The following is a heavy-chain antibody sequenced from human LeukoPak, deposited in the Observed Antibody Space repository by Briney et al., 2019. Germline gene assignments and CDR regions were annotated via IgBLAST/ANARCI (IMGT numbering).Heavy chain of an antibody. CDR1: GYTFTGYY. V-gene: IGHV1-46*01. CDR2: INPSGGST. D-gene: IGHD3-22*01. Sequence: ASVKVSCKASGYTFTGYYMHWVRQAPGQGLEWMGIINPSGGSTSYAQRFQGRLTMTRDTSTSTVYMELSSLRSEDTAVYYCARVYYHDSSDYYFPPDYWGQGTLVTVSS. J-gene: IGHJ4*02. CDR3: ARVYYHDSSDYYFPPDY.